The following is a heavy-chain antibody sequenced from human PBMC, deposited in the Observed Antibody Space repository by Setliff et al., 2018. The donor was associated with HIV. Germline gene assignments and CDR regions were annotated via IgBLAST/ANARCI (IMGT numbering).Heavy chain of an antibody. Sequence: GGSLRLSCAASEFTFNIYAMSWVRQAPGKGLEWVSGISGSGGTTYYADSVKGRFTISRDNSKSALYLQMNSLRAEDTAVYYCERGWGGFYGVDYWGQGTLVTVSS. CDR2: ISGSGGTT. D-gene: IGHD3-16*01. V-gene: IGHV3-23*01. CDR1: EFTFNIYA. J-gene: IGHJ4*02. CDR3: ERGWGGFYGVDY.